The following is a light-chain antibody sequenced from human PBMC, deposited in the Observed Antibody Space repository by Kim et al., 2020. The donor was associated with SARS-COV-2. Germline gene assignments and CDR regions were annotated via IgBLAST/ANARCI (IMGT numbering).Light chain of an antibody. V-gene: IGKV1-9*01. CDR2: AAS. CDR1: QGISSS. CDR3: QQLNSYPIT. J-gene: IGKJ5*01. Sequence: IQLTQSPSSLSASVGDRVTITCRASQGISSSLAWYQQKPGKAPQLLIYAASTLQSGVPSRFSGSGSGTDFTLTTSSLQPEDFATYYCQQLNSYPITFGQGTRLEIK.